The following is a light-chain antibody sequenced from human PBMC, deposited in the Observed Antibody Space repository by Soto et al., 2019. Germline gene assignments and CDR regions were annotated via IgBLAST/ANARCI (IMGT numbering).Light chain of an antibody. CDR1: QGITNS. Sequence: DIPMTQSPSSLSASVGDRVTITCRASQGITNSLAWYQQRPGKVPKLLIYAASTLQSGVPSRFSGSGSGTDFTLTITSMQPEDVATYYCQKYNSAIFTFGPGTKVDIK. V-gene: IGKV1-27*01. J-gene: IGKJ3*01. CDR2: AAS. CDR3: QKYNSAIFT.